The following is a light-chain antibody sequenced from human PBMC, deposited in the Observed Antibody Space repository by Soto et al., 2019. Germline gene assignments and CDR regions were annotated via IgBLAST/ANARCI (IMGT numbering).Light chain of an antibody. CDR3: QQDGSSPRT. CDR1: QSVSSSY. Sequence: EIVLTQSPGTLSLSPGERATLSCRARQSVSSSYLAWYQQKPGQAPSLLIYGASSRATRIPDRFSGSGSGTDFTLTISRLEPEDFAVYYCQQDGSSPRTFGQGTQVEIK. J-gene: IGKJ1*01. V-gene: IGKV3-20*01. CDR2: GAS.